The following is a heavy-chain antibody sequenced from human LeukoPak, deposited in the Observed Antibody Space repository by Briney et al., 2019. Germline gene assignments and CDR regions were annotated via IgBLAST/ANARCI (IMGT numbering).Heavy chain of an antibody. D-gene: IGHD4-17*01. Sequence: SETLSLTCTVSVGSISSSNYYWAWIRQPPGKGLEWIGSIYYGGSTYYNPSLKSRVTISIDTSKNQFSLKLTSVTAADTAVYYCARGLPKNDYGDYGGTWFDPWGQGTLVTVSS. CDR3: ARGLPKNDYGDYGGTWFDP. V-gene: IGHV4-39*07. J-gene: IGHJ5*02. CDR1: VGSISSSNYY. CDR2: IYYGGST.